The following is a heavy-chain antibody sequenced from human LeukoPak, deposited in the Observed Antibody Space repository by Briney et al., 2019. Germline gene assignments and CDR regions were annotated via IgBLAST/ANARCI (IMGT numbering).Heavy chain of an antibody. D-gene: IGHD3-10*01. CDR3: TTGPFDYYGSASYLASGMDV. V-gene: IGHV3-15*01. CDR2: IKSKTDGGTT. Sequence: GGSLRLSCAASGFTFSNAWMSWVRQAPGKGLEWVGRIKSKTDGGTTDYTAPVKGRFTISRDDSKSTLYLQMNSLKTEDTAVYYCTTGPFDYYGSASYLASGMDVWGQGTTVTVSS. J-gene: IGHJ6*02. CDR1: GFTFSNAW.